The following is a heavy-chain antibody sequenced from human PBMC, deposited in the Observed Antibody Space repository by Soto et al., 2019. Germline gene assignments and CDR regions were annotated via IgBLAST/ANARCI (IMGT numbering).Heavy chain of an antibody. CDR1: GYTFTSYD. V-gene: IGHV1-8*01. CDR3: AGGGYYGSGSYRWFDP. J-gene: IGHJ5*02. D-gene: IGHD3-10*01. CDR2: MNPNSGKT. Sequence: QVQLVQSGAEVKKPGASVKVSCKASGYTFTSYDINWVRQATGQGLEWMGWMNPNSGKTGYAQKFQGRDTMTRNTSISTAYMELSSLRSEDTAVYYCAGGGYYGSGSYRWFDPWGQGTLVTVSS.